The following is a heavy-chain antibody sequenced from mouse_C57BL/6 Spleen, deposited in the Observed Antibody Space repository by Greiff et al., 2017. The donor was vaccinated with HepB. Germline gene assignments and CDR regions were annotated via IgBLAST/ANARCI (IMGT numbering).Heavy chain of an antibody. CDR2: IYPGDGDT. J-gene: IGHJ2*01. Sequence: VQLVESGAELVKPGASVKISCKASGYAFSSYWMNWVKQRPGKGLEWIGQIYPGDGDTNYNGKFKGKATLTADKSSSTAYMQLSSLTSEDSAVYFCARKWYPYYFDYWGQGTTLTVSS. D-gene: IGHD2-1*01. V-gene: IGHV1-80*01. CDR3: ARKWYPYYFDY. CDR1: GYAFSSYW.